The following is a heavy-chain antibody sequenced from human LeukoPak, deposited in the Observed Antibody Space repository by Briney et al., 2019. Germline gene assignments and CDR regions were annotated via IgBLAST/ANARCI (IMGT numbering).Heavy chain of an antibody. CDR1: GFTFSGYE. V-gene: IGHV3-48*03. Sequence: GGSLRLSCAASGFTFSGYEMNWVRQAPGKGLEWISYISISGATIFYADSVKGRFTISRDNSRTSLYLQMSSLRAEDTAVYYCARGGSSGYHYNGFDIWGQGTVVTVSS. CDR2: ISISGATI. CDR3: ARGGSSGYHYNGFDI. D-gene: IGHD3-22*01. J-gene: IGHJ3*02.